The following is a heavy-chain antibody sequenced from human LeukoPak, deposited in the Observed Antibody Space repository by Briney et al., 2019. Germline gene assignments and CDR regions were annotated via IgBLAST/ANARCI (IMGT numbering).Heavy chain of an antibody. V-gene: IGHV3-23*01. CDR3: ARDGPLFQEIY. CDR1: GFTFSSYA. D-gene: IGHD5-24*01. CDR2: ISGSGGST. J-gene: IGHJ4*02. Sequence: GGSLRLSCAASGFTFSSYAMSWVRQAPGKGLEWVSAISGSGGSTYYADSVKGRFTISRDNSKNTLYLQMNSLRADDTAVYYCARDGPLFQEIYWGQGTLVTVSS.